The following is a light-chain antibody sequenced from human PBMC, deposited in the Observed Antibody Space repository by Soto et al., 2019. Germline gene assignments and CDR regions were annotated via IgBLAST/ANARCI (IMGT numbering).Light chain of an antibody. V-gene: IGLV2-14*01. CDR2: DVS. J-gene: IGLJ2*01. Sequence: QSALTQPASVSGSPGQSITISCTGTSSDVGGYNYVSWYQQHPGKAPKLMIYDVSNRPSGVSNRFSGSKSGNTASLTISGLQAEDDVDYYCSSYTSSSTLVVFGGGTKPTVL. CDR1: SSDVGGYNY. CDR3: SSYTSSSTLVV.